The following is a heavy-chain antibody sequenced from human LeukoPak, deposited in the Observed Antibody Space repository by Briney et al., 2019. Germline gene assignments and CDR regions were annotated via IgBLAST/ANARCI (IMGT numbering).Heavy chain of an antibody. J-gene: IGHJ3*01. CDR3: AIDYDSSGYLSRDAFDL. CDR1: GGTFSSYA. CDR2: IIPIFGTA. D-gene: IGHD3-22*01. Sequence: SVKVSCKASGGTFSSYAISWVRQAPGKGLEWMGGIIPIFGTANYAQKFQGRVTITADESTSTAYMELRSLRSEDTAVYYCAIDYDSSGYLSRDAFDLWGQGTMVTVSS. V-gene: IGHV1-69*13.